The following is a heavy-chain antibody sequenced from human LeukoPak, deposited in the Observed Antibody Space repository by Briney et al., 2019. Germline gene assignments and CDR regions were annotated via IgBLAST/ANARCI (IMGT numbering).Heavy chain of an antibody. D-gene: IGHD6-19*01. V-gene: IGHV4-61*02. J-gene: IGHJ6*03. CDR2: IYTSGST. CDR1: GGSISSGSYY. CDR3: ARDIAVAATDYYYYMDV. Sequence: PSETLSLTCTVSGGSISSGSYYWSWIRQPAGKGLEWIGRIYTSGSTNYNPSLKSRATISVDTTNNQFSLKLSSVTAADTAVYYCARDIAVAATDYYYYMDVWGKGTTVTVSS.